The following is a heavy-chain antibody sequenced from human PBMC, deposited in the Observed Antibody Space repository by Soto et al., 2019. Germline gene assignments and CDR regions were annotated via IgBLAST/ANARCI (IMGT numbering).Heavy chain of an antibody. CDR1: GGTFSSYA. Sequence: GASVKVSCKASGGTFSSYAISWVRQAPGQGLEWMGGIIPIFGTANYARKFQGRVTITSDESTSKPHIKVSSLRSEDTAVDYCERGGYSYGYWFEPWGQGTLVTVSS. D-gene: IGHD5-18*01. CDR3: ERGGYSYGYWFEP. J-gene: IGHJ5*02. CDR2: IIPIFGTA. V-gene: IGHV1-69*13.